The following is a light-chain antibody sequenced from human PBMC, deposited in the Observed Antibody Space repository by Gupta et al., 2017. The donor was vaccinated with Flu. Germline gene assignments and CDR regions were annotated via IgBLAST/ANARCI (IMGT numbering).Light chain of an antibody. V-gene: IGKV3-11*01. J-gene: IGKJ4*01. CDR3: QKYSTWPLT. Sequence: GASATLSCRASHSVSSYLAWYQQKPGQVPMILIYDASTRAIGIRVRFSGSGSGIAFTLTISRLETEDFAVYYCQKYSTWPLTFGRGTKVEIK. CDR1: HSVSSY. CDR2: DAS.